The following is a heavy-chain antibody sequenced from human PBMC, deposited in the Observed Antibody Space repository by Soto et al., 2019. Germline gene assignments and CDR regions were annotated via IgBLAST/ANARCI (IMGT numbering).Heavy chain of an antibody. CDR2: IKSDGSST. J-gene: IGHJ6*02. V-gene: IGHV3-74*01. CDR1: GFTSSNYW. D-gene: IGHD3-10*01. CDR3: ARSVRSGSFPYYYYAMDF. Sequence: PGGSLRLSCAASGFTSSNYWMHWVRQAPGKGLVWVSRIKSDGSSTSYADSVKGRFTISRDNAKNTLDLQMHGLRAEDMAVYYCARSVRSGSFPYYYYAMDFWGQGTTVTGSS.